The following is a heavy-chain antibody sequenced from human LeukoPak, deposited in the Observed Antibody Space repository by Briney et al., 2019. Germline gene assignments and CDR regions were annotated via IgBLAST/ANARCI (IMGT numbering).Heavy chain of an antibody. CDR3: ASLGGIAGQPLSDY. Sequence: GASLKVSCKASGYTFTSYYMHWVRQAPGQGLEWMGIINPSGGSTSYAQKFQGRVTMTRDMSTSTVYMELSSLRSEDTAVYYCASLGGIAGQPLSDYWGQGTLVTVSS. D-gene: IGHD6-13*01. J-gene: IGHJ4*02. CDR2: INPSGGST. V-gene: IGHV1-46*01. CDR1: GYTFTSYY.